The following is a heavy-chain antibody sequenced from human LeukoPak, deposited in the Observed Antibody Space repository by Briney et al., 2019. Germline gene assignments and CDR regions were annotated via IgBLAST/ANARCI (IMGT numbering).Heavy chain of an antibody. CDR3: ARAWRYTDWFDP. V-gene: IGHV1-46*01. J-gene: IGHJ5*02. CDR1: GYTFTNFY. D-gene: IGHD1-14*01. CDR2: INPSDDST. Sequence: ASVKVSCKASGYTFTNFYMHWVRQAPGRGLEWMGIINPSDDSTIYAQKFQGRVTVTRDTSTSTVYMELSSLGSGDTAVYYCARAWRYTDWFDPWGQGTLVTVSS.